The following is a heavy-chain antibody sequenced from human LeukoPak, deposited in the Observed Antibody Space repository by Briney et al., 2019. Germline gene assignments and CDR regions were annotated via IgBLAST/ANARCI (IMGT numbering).Heavy chain of an antibody. CDR1: GFTFSSYD. CDR3: AKGRYHDSSGYPIDY. J-gene: IGHJ4*02. D-gene: IGHD3-22*01. CDR2: VRYDGNIK. Sequence: AGGSLRLSCAASGFTFSSYDMHWVRQAPGKGLEWVAFVRYDGNIKYFADSVKGRFTISRDNSKNTLYLQMNGLRAEDTAVYHCAKGRYHDSSGYPIDYWGQGTLVTVYS. V-gene: IGHV3-30*02.